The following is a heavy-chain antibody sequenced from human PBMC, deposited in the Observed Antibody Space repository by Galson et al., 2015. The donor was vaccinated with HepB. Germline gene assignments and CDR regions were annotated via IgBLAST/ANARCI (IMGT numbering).Heavy chain of an antibody. J-gene: IGHJ6*02. V-gene: IGHV3-73*01. D-gene: IGHD6-19*01. CDR1: GFTFSGSA. CDR3: TTPKPQWPGREGMDV. Sequence: SLRLSCAASGFTFSGSAMRWVRQASGKGLEWVGRIRSKANSYATAYAASVKGRFTISRDDSKNTAYLQMNSLKTEDTAVYYCTTPKPQWPGREGMDVWGQGTTVTVSS. CDR2: IRSKANSYAT.